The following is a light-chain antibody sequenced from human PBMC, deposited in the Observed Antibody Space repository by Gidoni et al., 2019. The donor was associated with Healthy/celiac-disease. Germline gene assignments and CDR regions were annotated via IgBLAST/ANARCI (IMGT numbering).Light chain of an antibody. V-gene: IGKV3-15*01. CDR2: GAA. Sequence: EIVMTQSPATLSVSPGERATLYCSSSQSVSSNLAWYQQKPGQAPRLLIYGAATRATGIPARFSCSGSGTEFTLTISSLQSEDFAVYYCQQYNNWPLTFGGGTKVEIK. CDR1: QSVSSN. J-gene: IGKJ4*01. CDR3: QQYNNWPLT.